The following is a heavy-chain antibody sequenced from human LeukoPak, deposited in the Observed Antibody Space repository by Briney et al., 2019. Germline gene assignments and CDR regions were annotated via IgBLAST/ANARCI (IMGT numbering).Heavy chain of an antibody. V-gene: IGHV4-59*01. D-gene: IGHD2/OR15-2a*01. Sequence: SETLSLTCTVSGGSISNYYWSWIRQPPGKGLEWIGSIYYSGSTNYNPPLKSRITISGDTSKNQFSLKLSSVAAAGTAVYYCARELKVGNTGYYFDYWGQGTLVTVSS. CDR1: GGSISNYY. CDR2: IYYSGST. CDR3: ARELKVGNTGYYFDY. J-gene: IGHJ4*02.